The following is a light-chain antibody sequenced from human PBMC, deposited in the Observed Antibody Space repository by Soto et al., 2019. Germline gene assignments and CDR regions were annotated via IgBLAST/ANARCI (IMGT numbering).Light chain of an antibody. CDR1: QDSNTY. CDR2: AAS. Sequence: DLQVTQSPSVLSASGGDRVTITCRASQDSNTYLAWYPQQPWKAPKLLIFAASTLQNRVPSRFSGSVSGTAFTITITRLRPEDFATSSWQQRKSYPITLGQGTRLEIK. CDR3: QQRKSYPIT. V-gene: IGKV1-9*01. J-gene: IGKJ5*01.